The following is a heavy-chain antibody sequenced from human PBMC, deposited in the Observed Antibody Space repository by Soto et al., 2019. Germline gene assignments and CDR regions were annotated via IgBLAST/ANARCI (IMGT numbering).Heavy chain of an antibody. CDR1: GGSVSSGSYY. CDR2: IYYSGST. Sequence: QVQLQESGPGLVKPSETLSLTCTVSGGSVSSGSYYWSWIRQPPGKGLEWIGYIYYSGSTNYNPSLRSRVTISVVTSKNQSSLELSSVTAADTAVYYCARGKGIAARRGGFDYWGQGTLVTVSS. J-gene: IGHJ4*02. D-gene: IGHD6-6*01. V-gene: IGHV4-61*01. CDR3: ARGKGIAARRGGFDY.